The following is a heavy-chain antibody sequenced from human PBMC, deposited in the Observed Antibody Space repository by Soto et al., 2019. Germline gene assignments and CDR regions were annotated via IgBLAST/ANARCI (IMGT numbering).Heavy chain of an antibody. CDR2: ITFSGNSI. CDR3: ARARGNSWYLDF. Sequence: NPGGSLRLSCAASGFSLRGFSMSWVRQAPEKGLEWVSSITFSGNSIYYADSVKGRFTISRDDAKNSRFLQMNSLTADDTAVYYCARARGNSWYLDFWGRGSLVTSPQ. D-gene: IGHD2-15*01. CDR1: GFSLRGFS. J-gene: IGHJ4*02. V-gene: IGHV3-21*04.